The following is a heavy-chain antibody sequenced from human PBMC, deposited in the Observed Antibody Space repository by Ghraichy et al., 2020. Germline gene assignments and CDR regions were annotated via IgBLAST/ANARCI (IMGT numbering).Heavy chain of an antibody. V-gene: IGHV3-15*01. Sequence: GGSLRLSCAASGFTFSNAWMSWVRQAPGKGLEWVGRIKSKTDGGTTDYAAPVKGRFTIPRDDSKNTLYLQMNSLKTEDTAVYYCTTRRDCSSTSCYVYYYYGMDVWGQGTTVTVSS. CDR1: GFTFSNAW. D-gene: IGHD2-2*01. CDR2: IKSKTDGGTT. J-gene: IGHJ6*02. CDR3: TTRRDCSSTSCYVYYYYGMDV.